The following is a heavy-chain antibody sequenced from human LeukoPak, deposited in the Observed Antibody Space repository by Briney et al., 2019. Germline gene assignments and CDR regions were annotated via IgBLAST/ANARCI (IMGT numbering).Heavy chain of an antibody. V-gene: IGHV3-21*01. J-gene: IGHJ4*02. D-gene: IGHD5-18*01. CDR3: ARDGGYSYGYL. Sequence: GGSLRLSCAASGFTFSSYSMNWVRQAPGKGLEWVSSISSSSSYIYYADSVKGRFTTSRDNAKNSLYLQMDSLRAEDTAVYYCARDGGYSYGYLWGQGTLVTVSS. CDR1: GFTFSSYS. CDR2: ISSSSSYI.